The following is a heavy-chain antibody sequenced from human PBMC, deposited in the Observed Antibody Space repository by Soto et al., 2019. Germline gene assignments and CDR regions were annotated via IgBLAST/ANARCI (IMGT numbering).Heavy chain of an antibody. D-gene: IGHD3-22*01. CDR2: ISFDGSKT. CDR3: ARESYYDGGALGY. J-gene: IGHJ4*02. CDR1: GFTFSTYV. V-gene: IGHV3-30-3*01. Sequence: LRLSCAASGFTFSTYVLHWVRQAPGKGLEWVALISFDGSKTYTADSVKGRFTIARDNPKNTVYLQMNSLSAVDTAVYYCARESYYDGGALGYWGKGTLVTVS.